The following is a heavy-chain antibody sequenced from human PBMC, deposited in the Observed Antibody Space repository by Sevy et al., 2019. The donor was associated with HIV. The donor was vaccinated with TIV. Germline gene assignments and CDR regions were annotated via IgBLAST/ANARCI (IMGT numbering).Heavy chain of an antibody. J-gene: IGHJ5*02. V-gene: IGHV4-59*01. CDR2: IYYSGST. CDR1: GGSISSYY. D-gene: IGHD6-6*01. CDR3: ARVQLGEGNWFDP. Sequence: SETLSLTCTVSGGSISSYYWSWIRQPPGKGLEWIGYIYYSGSTNCNPSLKSRVTISVDTSKNQFSLKLSSVTAADTAVYYCARVQLGEGNWFDPWGQGTLVTVSS.